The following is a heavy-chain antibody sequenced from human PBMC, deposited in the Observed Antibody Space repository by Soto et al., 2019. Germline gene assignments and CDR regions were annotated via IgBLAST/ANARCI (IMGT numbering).Heavy chain of an antibody. CDR3: ARGLVTTLHY. CDR1: GGSISSGGYS. Sequence: QLQLQESGSGLVKPSQTLSLTCAVSGGSISSGGYSWSWIRQPPGKGLEWIGYIYHSGSTYYNPSLXRXVXIXLDRSKNQFSLKLRSVTAADTAVYYCARGLVTTLHYWGQGTLVTVSS. CDR2: IYHSGST. V-gene: IGHV4-30-2*01. D-gene: IGHD4-17*01. J-gene: IGHJ4*02.